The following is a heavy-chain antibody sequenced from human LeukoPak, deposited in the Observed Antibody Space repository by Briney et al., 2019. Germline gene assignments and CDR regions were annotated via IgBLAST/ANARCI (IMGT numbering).Heavy chain of an antibody. V-gene: IGHV3-30-3*01. Sequence: GGSLRLSCAASGFTFSSYAMHWVRQAPGKGLEWVAVISYDGSNKYYADSVKGRFTNSRDNSKNTLYLQMNSLRAEDTAVYYCAREGIAVAGTFHYYGMDVWGQGTTVTVSS. CDR3: AREGIAVAGTFHYYGMDV. D-gene: IGHD6-19*01. CDR1: GFTFSSYA. J-gene: IGHJ6*02. CDR2: ISYDGSNK.